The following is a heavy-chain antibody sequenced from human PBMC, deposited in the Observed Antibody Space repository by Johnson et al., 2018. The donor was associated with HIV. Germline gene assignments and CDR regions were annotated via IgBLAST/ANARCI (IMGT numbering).Heavy chain of an antibody. J-gene: IGHJ3*02. D-gene: IGHD3-22*01. CDR1: GFTFDDYG. V-gene: IGHV3-20*04. CDR2: INWNGAST. CDR3: ARVRIGWLFLRVDAFDI. Sequence: VQLVESGGGVVRPGGSLRLSCAASGFTFDDYGMSWVRQAPGKGLEWVSGINWNGASTGYADSVKGRFTISRDNAKNSLYLQMNSLRAEDTALYYCARVRIGWLFLRVDAFDIWCQGTMVTVSS.